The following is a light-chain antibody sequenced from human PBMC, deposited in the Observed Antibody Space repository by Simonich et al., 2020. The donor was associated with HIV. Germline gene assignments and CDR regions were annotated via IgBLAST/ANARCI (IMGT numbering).Light chain of an antibody. CDR2: DAS. Sequence: EIVLTQSPGTLSLSPGERPTLSCRASQSVSSSYLALYQQKPGLAPRLLIYDASSRATGIPDRCSGSGSGTDFTLTISRLEPEDFAVYYCQQYGRSPPITFGQGTRLEIK. V-gene: IGKV3D-20*01. J-gene: IGKJ5*01. CDR1: QSVSSSY. CDR3: QQYGRSPPIT.